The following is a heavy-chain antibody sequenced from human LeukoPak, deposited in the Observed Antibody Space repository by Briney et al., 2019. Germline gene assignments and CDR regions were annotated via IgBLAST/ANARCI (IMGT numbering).Heavy chain of an antibody. CDR2: ISWNSGSI. V-gene: IGHV3-9*01. CDR1: GFTFSRYW. CDR3: AKGTVPYGSGSPHAFDI. J-gene: IGHJ3*02. Sequence: PGGSLRLSCAASGFTFSRYWMHWVRQAPGKGLEWVSGISWNSGSIGYADSVKGRFTISRDNAKNSLYLQMNSLRAEDTALYYCAKGTVPYGSGSPHAFDIWGQGTMVTVSS. D-gene: IGHD3-10*01.